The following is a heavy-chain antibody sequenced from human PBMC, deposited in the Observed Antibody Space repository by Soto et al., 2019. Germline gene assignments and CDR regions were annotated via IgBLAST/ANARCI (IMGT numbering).Heavy chain of an antibody. D-gene: IGHD3-22*01. CDR1: GFTFSSYA. J-gene: IGHJ4*02. CDR2: ISGSGGST. V-gene: IGHV3-23*01. Sequence: GGSLRLSCAASGFTFSSYAMSWVRQAPGKGLEWVSAISGSGGSTYYADSVKGRFTISRDNSKNTLYLQMNSLRAEDTAVYYCARPYYYDSSGYYYPIDYWGQGTLVTVSS. CDR3: ARPYYYDSSGYYYPIDY.